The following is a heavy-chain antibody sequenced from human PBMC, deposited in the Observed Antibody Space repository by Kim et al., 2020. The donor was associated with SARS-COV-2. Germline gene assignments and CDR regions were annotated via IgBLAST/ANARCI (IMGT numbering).Heavy chain of an antibody. Sequence: SETLSLTCTVSSDSMTAYYWSWIRQFPGKGLEWIGYIFHSGNTNYSPSLKSRVFISWDTSRNQFSLALTSVTEADTAVYYWARSEGCASWQHFDFCGQG. D-gene: IGHD6-13*01. V-gene: IGHV4-59*01. CDR1: SDSMTAYY. J-gene: IGHJ5*01. CDR3: ARSEGCASWQHFDF. CDR2: IFHSGNT.